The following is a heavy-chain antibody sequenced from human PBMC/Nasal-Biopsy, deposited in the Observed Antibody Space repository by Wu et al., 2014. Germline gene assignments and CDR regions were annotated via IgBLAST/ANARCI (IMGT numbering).Heavy chain of an antibody. CDR3: ARDPDYFDSRDSYHDVYDS. Sequence: AISGDSVSTNSAAWNWIRQSPSRGLEWLGRAYYRSKWFYDYAESVKSRIAIKPDTSKNQFSLQLNSVTPEDTAIYYCARDPDYFDSRDSYHDVYDSWGPGNPGHRLL. CDR1: GDSVSTNSAA. V-gene: IGHV6-1*01. J-gene: IGHJ4*02. D-gene: IGHD3-22*01. CDR2: AYYRSKWFY.